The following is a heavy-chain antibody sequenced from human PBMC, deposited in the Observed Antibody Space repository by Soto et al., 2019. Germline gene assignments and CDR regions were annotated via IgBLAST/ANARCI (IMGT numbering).Heavy chain of an antibody. D-gene: IGHD5-12*01. CDR1: SGSITSSLW. V-gene: IGHV4-4*02. CDR2: VAHSGYI. CDR3: ARNRYGGYDFDS. J-gene: IGHJ4*02. Sequence: QVQLQESGPGLVKPSGTLSLTCTVSSGSITSSLWWSWVRQSPGKGLEWIGEVAHSGYINSIPSLKSRLTISLDKSTNRFSLRLTSVTAADTAVYYCARNRYGGYDFDSWGQGSLVTVSS.